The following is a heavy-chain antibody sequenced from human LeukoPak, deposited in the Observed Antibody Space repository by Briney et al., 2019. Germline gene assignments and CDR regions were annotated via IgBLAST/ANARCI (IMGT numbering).Heavy chain of an antibody. CDR1: GFTFSSYE. D-gene: IGHD2-2*02. V-gene: IGHV3-20*04. CDR2: INWNGGST. Sequence: GGSLRLSCAASGFTFSSYEMNWVRQAPGKGLEWVSGINWNGGSTGYADSVKGRFTISRDNAKNSLYLQMNSLRAEDTALYYCARMDIVVVPAAIGDYFDYWGQGTLVTVSS. CDR3: ARMDIVVVPAAIGDYFDY. J-gene: IGHJ4*02.